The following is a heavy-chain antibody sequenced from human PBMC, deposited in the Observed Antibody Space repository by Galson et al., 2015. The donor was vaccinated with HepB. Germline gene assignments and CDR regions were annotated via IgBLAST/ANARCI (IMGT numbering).Heavy chain of an antibody. V-gene: IGHV3-7*01. CDR3: AREPFSNYPIDQ. J-gene: IGHJ4*02. D-gene: IGHD4-11*01. CDR1: GFTFSSHW. CDR2: IKQDGSEK. Sequence: SLRLSCAASGFTFSSHWMTWVRQAPGKGLEWLANIKQDGSEKYYVDSVKGRFTISRDNAKNSSYLQMNSLRVEDTAVYSCAREPFSNYPIDQWGQGTLVTVSA.